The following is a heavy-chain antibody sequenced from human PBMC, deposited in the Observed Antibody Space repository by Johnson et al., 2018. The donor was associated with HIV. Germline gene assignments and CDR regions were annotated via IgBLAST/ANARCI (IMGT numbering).Heavy chain of an antibody. D-gene: IGHD5-18*01. CDR2: ISTSGGST. CDR1: GFTFTDYN. J-gene: IGHJ3*02. V-gene: IGHV3-11*04. Sequence: QMQLVESGGSLVKPGGSMRLSCAASGFTFTDYNMTWIRQAPGKGLEWVSHISTSGGSTYYADSVKGRFTISRDNSKNTLYLQMNSLRAEDTAVYYCARDGGYSYGDAFDIWGQGTMVTVSS. CDR3: ARDGGYSYGDAFDI.